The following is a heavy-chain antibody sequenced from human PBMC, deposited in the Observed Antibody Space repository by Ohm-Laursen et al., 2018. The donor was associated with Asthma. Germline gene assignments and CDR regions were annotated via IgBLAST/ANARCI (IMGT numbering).Heavy chain of an antibody. V-gene: IGHV3-30*18. J-gene: IGHJ4*02. CDR3: ANLNWNGPDY. D-gene: IGHD1-1*01. CDR2: ISYDGSNK. Sequence: SLRLSCTASGFTFSSYGMHWVRQAPGKGLEWVAVISYDGSNKYYADSVKGRFTISRDNSKNTLYLQMNSLRAEDTAVYYCANLNWNGPDYWGQGTLVTVSS. CDR1: GFTFSSYG.